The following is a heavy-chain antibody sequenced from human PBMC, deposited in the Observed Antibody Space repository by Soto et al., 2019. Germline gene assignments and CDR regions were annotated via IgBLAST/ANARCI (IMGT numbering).Heavy chain of an antibody. V-gene: IGHV1-69*13. CDR2: IIPIFGTA. CDR1: GGTFSSYA. Sequence: GASVKVSCKASGGTFSSYAISWVRQAPGQGLEWMGGIIPIFGTANYAQKFQGRVTITADESTSTAYMELSSLRSEDTAVYYCARDGYYDSSGYYYIGNWFDPWGQGTLVTVS. D-gene: IGHD3-22*01. CDR3: ARDGYYDSSGYYYIGNWFDP. J-gene: IGHJ5*02.